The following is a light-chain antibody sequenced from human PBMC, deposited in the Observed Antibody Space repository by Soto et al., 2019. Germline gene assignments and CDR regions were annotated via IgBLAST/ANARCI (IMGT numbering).Light chain of an antibody. Sequence: EIVLTQSPATLSLSPGERDTLSCRASQSVSSHLVWYQQKPGQAPRLLIHDASNRATGTPARSSGGGSGTDFTLTISSLDPYDFAVYYCQQRSSWPSFGGGTKVDIK. J-gene: IGKJ4*01. CDR2: DAS. V-gene: IGKV3-11*01. CDR3: QQRSSWPS. CDR1: QSVSSH.